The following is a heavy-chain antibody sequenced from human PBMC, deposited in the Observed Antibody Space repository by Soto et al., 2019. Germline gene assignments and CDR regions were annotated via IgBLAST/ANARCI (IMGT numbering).Heavy chain of an antibody. Sequence: QVQLQESGPGLVKPSETLSLTCTVSGGSISGYYWRWIRQPPGKGLEWIGYMYNTGSTVYNPSFESRATMSVDTSKNQFSLKLNSVAAAGTAVYYCARDLWGYCGTDCYPLDVWGEGTTVTVSS. CDR1: GGSISGYY. CDR2: MYNTGST. V-gene: IGHV4-59*01. CDR3: ARDLWGYCGTDCYPLDV. J-gene: IGHJ6*04. D-gene: IGHD2-21*02.